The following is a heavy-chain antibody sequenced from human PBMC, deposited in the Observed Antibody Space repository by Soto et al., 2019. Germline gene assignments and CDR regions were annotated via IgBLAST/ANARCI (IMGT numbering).Heavy chain of an antibody. CDR3: AHRSGGNPYFDY. D-gene: IGHD2-15*01. J-gene: IGHJ4*02. V-gene: IGHV2-5*02. Sequence: QITLKESGPTLVKPTQTLTLTCTFSGFSLDTSGVGVGWIRQPPGKPLEWLALVCWDDDKRYSPSLKSRLTITKDPSQNQAVLTIPNLDPVDTATYSCAHRSGGNPYFDYWGQGTLVTVSS. CDR1: GFSLDTSGVG. CDR2: VCWDDDK.